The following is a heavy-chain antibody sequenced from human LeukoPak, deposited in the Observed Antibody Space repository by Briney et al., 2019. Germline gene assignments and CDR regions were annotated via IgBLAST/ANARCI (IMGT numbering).Heavy chain of an antibody. V-gene: IGHV1-69*05. CDR2: TIPLFGTT. CDR3: ARGSWDDVGYYYYYYMDV. CDR1: GGSFSSHA. Sequence: SVKVSCKASGGSFSSHAVGWVRQAPGQGLEWLGGTIPLFGTTRYAQKFQGRVTITTDESTRTAYMDLSSLTSEDTAVYYCARGSWDDVGYYYYYYMDVWGKGFTVTVSS. D-gene: IGHD1-1*01. J-gene: IGHJ6*03.